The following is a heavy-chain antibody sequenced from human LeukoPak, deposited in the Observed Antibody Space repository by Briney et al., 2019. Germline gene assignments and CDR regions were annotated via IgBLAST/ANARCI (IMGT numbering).Heavy chain of an antibody. Sequence: SGTLSLTYTVSGGSISSYYWSWIRQPAGKGLEWIGRIYTSGSTNYKPSLKSRVTMSVDTSKNQFSLKLSSVTAADTAVYYCARDRGGSYPHSDYFDYWGQGTLVTVSS. CDR3: ARDRGGSYPHSDYFDY. CDR2: IYTSGST. D-gene: IGHD1-26*01. J-gene: IGHJ4*02. V-gene: IGHV4-4*07. CDR1: GGSISSYY.